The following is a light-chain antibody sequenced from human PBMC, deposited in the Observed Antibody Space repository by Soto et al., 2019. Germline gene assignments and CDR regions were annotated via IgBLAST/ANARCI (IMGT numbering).Light chain of an antibody. J-gene: IGKJ1*01. CDR1: QSVSTSY. CDR3: QRRSNWLPTWT. V-gene: IGKV3D-20*02. CDR2: GTS. Sequence: IMLKQSPGTVSLSPGERATLSCRASQSVSTSYLVWYQHKPGQAPRLLIYGTSSRATGIPARFSGSGSGTDFTLTISSLEPEDFAVYYCQRRSNWLPTWTFGQGTKVDIK.